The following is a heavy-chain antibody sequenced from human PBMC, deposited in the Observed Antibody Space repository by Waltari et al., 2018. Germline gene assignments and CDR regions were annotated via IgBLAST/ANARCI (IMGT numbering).Heavy chain of an antibody. CDR2: SNPKNGDT. V-gene: IGHV1-2*02. Sequence: QVQLVQSGTEVTTPVAPVKVSCQAPGSRFTAYPPHWVRQTPGQGLEWLGWSNPKNGDTSYAHNFLGRVTMTRDTSINTVYMDLSGLRSDDTAVFYCARDPGPIVGAPDYWGQGTLVTVSS. CDR1: GSRFTAYP. CDR3: ARDPGPIVGAPDY. D-gene: IGHD1-26*01. J-gene: IGHJ4*02.